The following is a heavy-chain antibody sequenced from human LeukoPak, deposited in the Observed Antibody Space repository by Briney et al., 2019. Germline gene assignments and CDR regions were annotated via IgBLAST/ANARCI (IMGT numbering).Heavy chain of an antibody. CDR2: ISSNSGSI. CDR1: GFTFDDYA. CDR3: AKAGGSGTYYSIDY. J-gene: IGHJ4*02. D-gene: IGHD3-10*01. Sequence: GGSLRLSCAASGFTFDDYAMPWVRQAPGKGLEWVSGISSNSGSIGYADSVKGRFTISRDNAKNSLYLQMNSLRAEDTALYYCAKAGGSGTYYSIDYWGQGTLVTVSP. V-gene: IGHV3-9*01.